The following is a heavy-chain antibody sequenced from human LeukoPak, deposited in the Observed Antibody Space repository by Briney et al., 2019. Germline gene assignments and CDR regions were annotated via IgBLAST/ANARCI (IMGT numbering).Heavy chain of an antibody. CDR1: GFTFSSYW. V-gene: IGHV3-48*04. CDR3: ATFPTLVRGAIIEYYFDY. D-gene: IGHD3-10*01. Sequence: GGSLRLSCAVSGFTFSSYWMNWVRQAPGEGLEWVSYISSSGSTIYYADSVKGRFTISRDNAKNSLYLQMNSLRAEDTAVYYCATFPTLVRGAIIEYYFDYWGQGTLVTVSS. CDR2: ISSSGSTI. J-gene: IGHJ4*02.